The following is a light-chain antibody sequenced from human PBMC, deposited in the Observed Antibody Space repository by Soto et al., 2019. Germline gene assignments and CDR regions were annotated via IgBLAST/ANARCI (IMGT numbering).Light chain of an antibody. Sequence: QSALTQPASVSGSPGQSVTISCTGASSDVGGHNYVSWYQQHPGIAPKLVIYEVSNRPSGVPNRFSGSKSDNTASLTISGLQAEDEADYYCSSSSGRSYIVLFGGGTKVTVL. CDR1: SSDVGGHNY. J-gene: IGLJ2*01. V-gene: IGLV2-14*01. CDR3: SSSSGRSYIVL. CDR2: EVS.